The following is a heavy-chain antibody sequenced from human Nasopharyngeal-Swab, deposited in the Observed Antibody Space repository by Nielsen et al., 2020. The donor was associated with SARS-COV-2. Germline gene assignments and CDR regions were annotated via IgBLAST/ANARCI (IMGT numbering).Heavy chain of an antibody. CDR2: ISGSGDTK. CDR3: AKAPYLRGLDV. CDR1: GFTFNSYA. D-gene: IGHD2-21*01. J-gene: IGHJ6*02. Sequence: GGSLRLSCAASGFTFNSYAMSWVRQAPGKGLEWVSIISGSGDTKYYADSVKDRFTISRDNSKNTLYLQTNSLRVEDTAVYYCAKAPYLRGLDVWGQGTTVTVSS. V-gene: IGHV3-23*01.